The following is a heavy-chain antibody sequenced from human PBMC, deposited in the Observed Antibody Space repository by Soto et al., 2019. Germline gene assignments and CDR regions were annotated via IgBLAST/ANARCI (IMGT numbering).Heavy chain of an antibody. D-gene: IGHD3-3*01. CDR3: ARQSRFWRDFSPNPRMFNWFDL. CDR2: IDPSDSYI. Sequence: GESLKISCKGSGYRFTDHWISWVRQMPGKGLEWMGRIDPSDSYINYSPSFQGHVTISADKSIYTAYLHWSSLKASDTAIYFSARQSRFWRDFSPNPRMFNWFDLWGQGALVTVSS. J-gene: IGHJ5*02. V-gene: IGHV5-10-1*01. CDR1: GYRFTDHW.